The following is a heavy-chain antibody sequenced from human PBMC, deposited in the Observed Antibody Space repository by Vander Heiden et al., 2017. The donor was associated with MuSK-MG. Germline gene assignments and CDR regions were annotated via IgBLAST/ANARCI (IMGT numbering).Heavy chain of an antibody. Sequence: EVQLVESGGGLVQPGGSLRPSCAASGFTFSSYDMHWVRQATGKGLEWVSAIGTAGDPYYPGSVKGRFTISRENAKNSLYLQMNSPRAGDTAVYYCARGAVAGYWYFDLWGRGTLVTVSS. V-gene: IGHV3-13*05. CDR3: ARGAVAGYWYFDL. D-gene: IGHD6-19*01. J-gene: IGHJ2*01. CDR1: GFTFSSYD. CDR2: IGTAGDP.